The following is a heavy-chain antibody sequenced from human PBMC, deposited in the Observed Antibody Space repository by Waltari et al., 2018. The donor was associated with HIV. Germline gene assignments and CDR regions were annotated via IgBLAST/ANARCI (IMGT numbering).Heavy chain of an antibody. D-gene: IGHD1-26*01. Sequence: QLQLQESGPGLVKPSETLSLTCTVPGGSISNSNYFWGWFRQPPGKGLEWIGRIYYSGRSYYNPSLKSRVTISVDTSKNQFSLKLSSVTATDTAVYYCARHALRVGASYWYFDLWGRGTLVTVSS. V-gene: IGHV4-39*01. CDR1: GGSISNSNYF. CDR2: IYYSGRS. J-gene: IGHJ2*01. CDR3: ARHALRVGASYWYFDL.